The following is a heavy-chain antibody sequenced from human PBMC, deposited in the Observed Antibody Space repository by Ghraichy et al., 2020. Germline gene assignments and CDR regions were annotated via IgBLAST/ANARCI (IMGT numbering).Heavy chain of an antibody. D-gene: IGHD3-3*01. V-gene: IGHV3-7*01. CDR3: AREPWTSGFDT. CDR2: IKPDGSET. CDR1: GFTFSVYW. Sequence: GGSLRLSCAASGFTFSVYWMSWVRQAPGKGLEWVANIKPDGSETDYVDSVKGRFTISRDNAKNSLHLQLNSLRAEDTAVYYCAREPWTSGFDTWGQGTMLTVSS. J-gene: IGHJ3*02.